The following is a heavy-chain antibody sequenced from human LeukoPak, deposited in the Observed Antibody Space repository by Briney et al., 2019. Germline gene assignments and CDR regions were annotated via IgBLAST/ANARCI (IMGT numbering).Heavy chain of an antibody. J-gene: IGHJ4*02. CDR3: ARGRRISMIVVVITIDY. CDR1: GGSFSGYY. Sequence: SETLSLTCAVYGGSFSGYYWSWIRQPPGKGLEWIGEINHSGSTNYNPSLKSRVTISVDTSKNQFFLKLSSVTAADTAVYYCARGRRISMIVVVITIDYWGQGTLVTVSS. V-gene: IGHV4-34*01. CDR2: INHSGST. D-gene: IGHD3-22*01.